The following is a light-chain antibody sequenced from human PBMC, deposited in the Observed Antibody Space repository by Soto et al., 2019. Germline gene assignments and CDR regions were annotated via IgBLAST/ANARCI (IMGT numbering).Light chain of an antibody. Sequence: DIQLTQSPSFLCASVGDRVTITCRASQGISSYLAWHQQKPGKAPQLLIYAASTLQSGVPLRFSGSGSGTSFTLTISSLQPEEFATYYCQELLSYPITCGEGTRP. J-gene: IGKJ5*01. CDR2: AAS. V-gene: IGKV1-9*01. CDR1: QGISSY. CDR3: QELLSYPIT.